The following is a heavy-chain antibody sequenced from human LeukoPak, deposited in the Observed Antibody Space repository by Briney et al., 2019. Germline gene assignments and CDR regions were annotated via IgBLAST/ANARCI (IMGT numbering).Heavy chain of an antibody. D-gene: IGHD7-27*01. J-gene: IGHJ3*02. CDR2: INPSGGST. CDR3: AREALNWGSLGERHAFDI. V-gene: IGHV1-46*01. Sequence: ASVKVSCTASGYTFTSYYMHWVRQAPGQGLEWMGIINPSGGSTSYAQKFQGRVTMTRDTSTSTVYMELSSLRSEDTAVYYCAREALNWGSLGERHAFDIWGQGTMVTVSS. CDR1: GYTFTSYY.